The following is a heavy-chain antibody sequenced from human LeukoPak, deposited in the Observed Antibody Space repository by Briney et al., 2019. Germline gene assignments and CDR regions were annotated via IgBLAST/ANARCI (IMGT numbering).Heavy chain of an antibody. V-gene: IGHV1-2*04. CDR3: ARELYYYDSSGYYAVPSYYYYGVDV. Sequence: GASVKVSCKASGYTFTGYYMHWVRQAPGQGLEWMGWINPNSGGTNYAQKFQGWVTMTRDTSISTAYMELSRLRSDDTAVYYCARELYYYDSSGYYAVPSYYYYGVDVWGQGTTVTVSS. J-gene: IGHJ6*02. D-gene: IGHD3-22*01. CDR1: GYTFTGYY. CDR2: INPNSGGT.